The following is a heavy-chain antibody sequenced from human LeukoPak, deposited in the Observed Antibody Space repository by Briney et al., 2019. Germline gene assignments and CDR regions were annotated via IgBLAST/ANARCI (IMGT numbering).Heavy chain of an antibody. V-gene: IGHV3-9*01. CDR1: GFTFDDYA. CDR2: ISWNSGSI. J-gene: IGHJ4*02. D-gene: IGHD6-13*01. Sequence: GGSLRLSCAASGFTFDDYAMHWVRQAPGKGLEWVSGISWNSGSIGYADSVKGRFTFSRDNSKNTLYLQMNSLTVEDTAVYYCARSQSSSLIDYWGQGTLVTVSS. CDR3: ARSQSSSLIDY.